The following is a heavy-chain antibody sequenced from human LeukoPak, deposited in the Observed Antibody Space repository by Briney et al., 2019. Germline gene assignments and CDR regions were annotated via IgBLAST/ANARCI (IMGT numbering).Heavy chain of an antibody. J-gene: IGHJ4*02. Sequence: GGSLRLSCATFGFAFSDYWMAWVRQVPGKGLEWVANINREGNEKYYVDSVKGRFTISRDNAKNSVDLQMDSLRVEDTAVYYCARVGTWELQRVFDFWGQGTLVTVSS. CDR3: ARVGTWELQRVFDF. CDR1: GFAFSDYW. D-gene: IGHD1-26*01. CDR2: INREGNEK. V-gene: IGHV3-7*01.